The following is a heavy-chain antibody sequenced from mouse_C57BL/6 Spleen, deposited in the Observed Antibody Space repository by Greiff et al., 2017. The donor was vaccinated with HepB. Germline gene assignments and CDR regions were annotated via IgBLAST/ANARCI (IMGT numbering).Heavy chain of an antibody. CDR3: ARGGHSKGFDY. V-gene: IGHV1-82*01. J-gene: IGHJ2*01. D-gene: IGHD2-5*01. CDR1: GYAFSSSW. CDR2: IYPGDGDT. Sequence: QVQLKQSGPELVKPGASVKISCKASGYAFSSSWMNWVKQRPGKGLEWIGRIYPGDGDTNYNGKLKGKATLTADKSSSTAYMQLSSLTSEDSAVYFCARGGHSKGFDYWGQGTTLTVSS.